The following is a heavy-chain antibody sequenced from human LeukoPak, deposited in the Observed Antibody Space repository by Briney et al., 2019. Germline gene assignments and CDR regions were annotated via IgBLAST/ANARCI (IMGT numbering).Heavy chain of an antibody. CDR3: ARVYSDYVKSAGMDV. V-gene: IGHV3-21*01. CDR2: ISSSSSYI. Sequence: GGSLRLSCAASGFTFSSYSMNWVRQAPGKGLEWVSSISSSSSYIYYADSVKGRFTISRDNAKNSLYLQMNSLRAEDTAVYYCARVYSDYVKSAGMDVWGQGTTVTVSS. J-gene: IGHJ6*02. CDR1: GFTFSSYS. D-gene: IGHD5-12*01.